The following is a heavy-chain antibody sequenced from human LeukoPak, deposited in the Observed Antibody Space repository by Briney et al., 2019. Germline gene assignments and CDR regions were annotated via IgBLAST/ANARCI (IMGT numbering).Heavy chain of an antibody. D-gene: IGHD6-6*01. V-gene: IGHV3-30*01. CDR2: ISFDGSNK. CDR1: GFTLSTYA. Sequence: VRSLRLSCEASGFTLSTYAMHWVRQGPRKGLEWGAGISFDGSNKYRADSVKGRFTVSRDISKNTLDLQMTSLLTEDTAVYYCARGADAWTGNTEARLIDYMDVWGKGTTVTVSS. CDR3: ARGADAWTGNTEARLIDYMDV. J-gene: IGHJ6*03.